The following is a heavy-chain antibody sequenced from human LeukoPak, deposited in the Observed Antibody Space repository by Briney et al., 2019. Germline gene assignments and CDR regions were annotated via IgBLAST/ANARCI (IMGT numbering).Heavy chain of an antibody. D-gene: IGHD2-2*01. CDR3: ARDRMGDCAATSCYLAY. CDR2: INPNSGDT. J-gene: IGHJ4*02. Sequence: ASVKVSCKASGYTFTAYFLHWVRRAPGQGLEWMGWINPNSGDTNYAQKFQGRVTMTRDTSITTAYMELSRLTSDDTAMYYCARDRMGDCAATSCYLAYWGQGTLVTVSS. CDR1: GYTFTAYF. V-gene: IGHV1-2*02.